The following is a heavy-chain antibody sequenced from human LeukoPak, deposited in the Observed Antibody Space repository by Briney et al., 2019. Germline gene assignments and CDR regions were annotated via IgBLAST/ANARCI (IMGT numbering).Heavy chain of an antibody. J-gene: IGHJ4*02. CDR1: GGSISSYY. CDR3: AGPSTAMATSDFDY. Sequence: SETLSLTCTVSGGSISSYYWSWIRQPPGKGLEWIGSIYHSGSTYYNPSLKSRVTISVDTSKNQFSLKLSSVTAADTAVYYCAGPSTAMATSDFDYWGQGTLVTVSS. V-gene: IGHV4-59*04. D-gene: IGHD5-18*01. CDR2: IYHSGST.